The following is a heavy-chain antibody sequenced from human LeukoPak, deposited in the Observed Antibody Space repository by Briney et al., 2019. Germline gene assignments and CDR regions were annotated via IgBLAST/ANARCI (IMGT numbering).Heavy chain of an antibody. CDR3: ARDRAAGTSAIDY. V-gene: IGHV1-18*01. D-gene: IGHD6-13*01. CDR1: GYTFTSYG. Sequence: ASVKVSCKASGYTFTSYGISWVRQAPGQGLEWMGWISAYNGNTNYAQKLQGRVTMTTDTSTSTAYTELRSLRSDDTAVYYCARDRAAGTSAIDYWGQGTLVTVSS. J-gene: IGHJ4*02. CDR2: ISAYNGNT.